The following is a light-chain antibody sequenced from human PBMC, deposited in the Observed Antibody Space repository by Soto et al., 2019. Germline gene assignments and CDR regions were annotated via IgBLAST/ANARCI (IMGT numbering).Light chain of an antibody. V-gene: IGKV3-20*01. Sequence: IVLTQSPGTLSLSPGERATLSCRASQSVSSNYLAWYQQKSGQSPRLLIYGASSRATGIPDRFSGSGSGTDFTLTITRLEPEDFAVYYCQQYSSSRTFGQGTKVDIK. CDR1: QSVSSNY. J-gene: IGKJ1*01. CDR2: GAS. CDR3: QQYSSSRT.